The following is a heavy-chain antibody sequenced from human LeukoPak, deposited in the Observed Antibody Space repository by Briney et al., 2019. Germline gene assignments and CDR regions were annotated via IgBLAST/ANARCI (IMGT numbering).Heavy chain of an antibody. J-gene: IGHJ4*02. CDR1: GYIFTSYW. Sequence: GESLKISCKVSGYIFTSYWIVWVRQMPGKGLEWMGRIDPSDSYTNYSPSFQGHVTISADKSISTANLQWSSLKASDTAMYYCARRVAVAGYYFDYWGQGTLVTVSS. CDR2: IDPSDSYT. D-gene: IGHD6-19*01. CDR3: ARRVAVAGYYFDY. V-gene: IGHV5-10-1*01.